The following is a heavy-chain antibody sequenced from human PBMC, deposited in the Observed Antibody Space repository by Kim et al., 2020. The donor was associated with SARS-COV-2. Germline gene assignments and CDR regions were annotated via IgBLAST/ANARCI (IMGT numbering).Heavy chain of an antibody. V-gene: IGHV3-73*01. J-gene: IGHJ3*02. D-gene: IGHD1-1*01. CDR1: GFTFSDSP. CDR3: TRIPGTPFAFWDAFD. Sequence: GGSLRLSCAASGFTFSDSPMHWVRQASGKGLEWVGRIRSKANSYATAYAASVRGRFIISRNDSKNTAYLQMNSLKTEDTAVYYCTRIPGTPFAFWDAFD. CDR2: IRSKANSYAT.